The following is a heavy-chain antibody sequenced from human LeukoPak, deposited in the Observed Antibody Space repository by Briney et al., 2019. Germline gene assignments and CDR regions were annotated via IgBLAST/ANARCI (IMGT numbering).Heavy chain of an antibody. D-gene: IGHD2-21*01. CDR3: ARGVVVIARPYYYMDV. CDR2: ISGSGGST. CDR1: GFTFSTYA. J-gene: IGHJ6*03. Sequence: GGSLRLPCAASGFTFSTYAMSWVRQAPGKGLEWVSAISGSGGSTYYADSVKGRFTISRDNSKNTLYLQMNSLRAEDTAVYYCARGVVVIARPYYYMDVWGKGTTVAVSS. V-gene: IGHV3-23*01.